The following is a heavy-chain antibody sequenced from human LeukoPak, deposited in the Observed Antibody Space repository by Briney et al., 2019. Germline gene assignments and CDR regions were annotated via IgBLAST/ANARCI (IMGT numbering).Heavy chain of an antibody. Sequence: GGSLRLSCAASGFTFSSYEMNWVRQAPGKGLEWVSYISSSGSTIFYADSVKGRFTVSRDNAKNSLHLQMNSLRAEDTAVYYCASLYGSGSYYDHYYYGMDAWGKGTTVTVSS. V-gene: IGHV3-48*03. CDR1: GFTFSSYE. D-gene: IGHD3-10*01. CDR2: ISSSGSTI. J-gene: IGHJ6*04. CDR3: ASLYGSGSYYDHYYYGMDA.